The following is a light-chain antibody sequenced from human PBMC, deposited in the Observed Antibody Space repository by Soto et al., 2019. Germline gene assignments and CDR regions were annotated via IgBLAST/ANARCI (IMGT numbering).Light chain of an antibody. Sequence: EIVLTQSPGTLSLSPGERATLTCRASQSVSSSQLAWYQQKPGQAPRLVIYDTSTRATGIPDRFSGSGSGTAFTLTISRLEPEDFAVYHCQLFGSSPPWTFGQGTKVEIK. V-gene: IGKV3-20*01. J-gene: IGKJ1*01. CDR1: QSVSSSQ. CDR2: DTS. CDR3: QLFGSSPPWT.